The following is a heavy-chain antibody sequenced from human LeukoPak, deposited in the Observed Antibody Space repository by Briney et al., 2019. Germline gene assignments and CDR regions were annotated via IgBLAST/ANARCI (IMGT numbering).Heavy chain of an antibody. CDR3: ARRHFDAFDI. V-gene: IGHV3-33*01. CDR2: IWYDGSSK. Sequence: PGRSLRLSCAASGFTFSSYGMQWVRRAPGKGLEWVAVIWYDGSSKYYADSVKGRFTISRDNSKNTLYLQMDSLTAEDTAVYYCARRHFDAFDIWGQGTTVTVSS. J-gene: IGHJ3*02. CDR1: GFTFSSYG.